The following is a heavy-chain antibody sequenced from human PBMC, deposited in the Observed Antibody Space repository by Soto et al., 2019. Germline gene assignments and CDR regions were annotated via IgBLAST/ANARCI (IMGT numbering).Heavy chain of an antibody. V-gene: IGHV3-21*01. CDR3: ARGWGSGWHYGMDV. CDR2: ISSSSSYI. Sequence: GGSLRLSCAASGFTFSSYSMNWVRQAPGKGLEWVSSISSSSSYIYYADSVKGRFTISRDNAKNSLYLQMNSLRAEDTAVYYCARGWGSGWHYGMDVWGQGTTVTVSS. D-gene: IGHD6-19*01. J-gene: IGHJ6*02. CDR1: GFTFSSYS.